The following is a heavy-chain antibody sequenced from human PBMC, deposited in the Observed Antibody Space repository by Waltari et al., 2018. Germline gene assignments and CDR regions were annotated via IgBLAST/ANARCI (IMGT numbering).Heavy chain of an antibody. CDR1: GGSVSIKGAA. J-gene: IGHJ3*02. Sequence: QVQLHQSGPGLVKHSQTLSLTCAISGGSVSIKGAAWKWIRLSPSRGLEWLGRAYYLSEWSYDYALSVKSRIVIDPDTSKNQVSLQLNSVTPEDTAVYYCARGRDNAFDIWGQGTMVTVSS. V-gene: IGHV6-1*01. CDR3: ARGRDNAFDI. CDR2: AYYLSEWSY.